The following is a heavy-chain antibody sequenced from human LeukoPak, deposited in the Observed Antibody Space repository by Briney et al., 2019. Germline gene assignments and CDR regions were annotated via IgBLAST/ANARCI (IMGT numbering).Heavy chain of an antibody. D-gene: IGHD5-24*01. V-gene: IGHV4-59*01. CDR1: GGSISSYY. CDR3: ARNPRGRDGYHRFDY. J-gene: IGHJ4*02. Sequence: PSETLSLTCTVSGGSISSYYWSWIRQPPGKGLEWIGYIYYSGSTNYNPSLKSRVTISVDTSKNQFSLKLSSVTAADMAVYYCARNPRGRDGYHRFDYWGQGPLVTVSS. CDR2: IYYSGST.